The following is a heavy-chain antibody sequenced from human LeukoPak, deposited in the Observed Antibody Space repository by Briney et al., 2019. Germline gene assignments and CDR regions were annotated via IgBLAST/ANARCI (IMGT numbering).Heavy chain of an antibody. CDR2: MNGDGSEK. CDR3: ATYSHWVAGDV. CDR1: GFTFSKSW. J-gene: IGHJ6*02. Sequence: GGSLRLSCAASGFTFSKSWMSWVRQAPGKGLEWVANMNGDGSEKDYVDSVKGRFTISRDNARKSLYLQMSSLRAEDTAVYYCATYSHWVAGDVWGQGTTVTVSS. V-gene: IGHV3-7*01. D-gene: IGHD3-16*01.